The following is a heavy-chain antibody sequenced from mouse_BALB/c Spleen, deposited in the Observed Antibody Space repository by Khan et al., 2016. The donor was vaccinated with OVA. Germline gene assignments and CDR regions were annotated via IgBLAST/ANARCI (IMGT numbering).Heavy chain of an antibody. CDR1: GYSITSDYA. Sequence: EVQLQESGPGLVKPSQSLSLTCTVAGYSITSDYAWNWIRQFQGNKLEWMGYISYSGSTGHHPPLKSRISITRATSKNQFFLQLNSATTEDTATYYYESELERYYAMDYWGQGTSVTVSS. CDR2: ISYSGST. CDR3: ESELERYYAMDY. V-gene: IGHV3-2*02. J-gene: IGHJ4*01. D-gene: IGHD4-1*01.